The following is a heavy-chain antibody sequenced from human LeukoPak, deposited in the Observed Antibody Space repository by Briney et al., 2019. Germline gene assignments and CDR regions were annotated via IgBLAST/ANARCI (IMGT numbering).Heavy chain of an antibody. CDR1: GFTVSSNY. CDR2: IYSGGST. Sequence: QSGGSLRLSCAASGFTVSSNYMSWVRQAPGKGLEWVSVIYSGGSTYYADSVKGRFTISRDNSKNTLYLQMNSLRAEDTAVYYCARVSCSSTSCHDDAFDIWGQGTMVTVSS. V-gene: IGHV3-66*01. CDR3: ARVSCSSTSCHDDAFDI. J-gene: IGHJ3*02. D-gene: IGHD2-2*01.